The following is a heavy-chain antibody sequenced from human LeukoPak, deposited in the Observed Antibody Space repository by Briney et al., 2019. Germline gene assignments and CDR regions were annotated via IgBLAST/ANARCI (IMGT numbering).Heavy chain of an antibody. V-gene: IGHV3-15*01. D-gene: IGHD4-17*01. J-gene: IGHJ4*02. CDR1: GFTFSNTW. Sequence: GGSPRLSCAASGFTFSNTWMSWDRQAPGKGLEWVGRIKSKTDGGTTDYAAPVKGRFTISRDDSKNTLYLQMNSLKTEDTAVYYCTTDLWFDDYGDYESKDYWGQGTLVTVSS. CDR3: TTDLWFDDYGDYESKDY. CDR2: IKSKTDGGTT.